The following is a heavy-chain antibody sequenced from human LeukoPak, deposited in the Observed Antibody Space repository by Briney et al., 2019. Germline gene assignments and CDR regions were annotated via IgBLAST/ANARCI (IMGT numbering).Heavy chain of an antibody. CDR2: ISISGDST. J-gene: IGHJ4*02. D-gene: IGHD4-23*01. CDR3: ASSYGSNKNPFEY. Sequence: GGSLRLSCAASGFTFSSYAMHWVRQAPGKGLEYVSAISISGDSTYYANSVRGRFTISRDNSKNTLYLQMGSLRAEDTAVYYCASSYGSNKNPFEYWGQETLVTVSS. V-gene: IGHV3-64*01. CDR1: GFTFSSYA.